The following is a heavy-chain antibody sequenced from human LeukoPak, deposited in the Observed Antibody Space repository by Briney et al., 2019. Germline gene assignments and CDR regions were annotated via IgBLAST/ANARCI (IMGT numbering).Heavy chain of an antibody. CDR1: GFTVSSNS. CDR3: ARRAGAYSHPHDY. CDR2: IYSDNT. D-gene: IGHD4/OR15-4a*01. Sequence: GGSLRLSCTVSGFTVSSNSMSWVRQAPGKGLEWVSFIYSDNTHYSDSVKGRFTISRDNSKNTLYLQMNSLRAEDTAVYYCARRAGAYSHPHDYWGQGTLVTVSS. V-gene: IGHV3-53*01. J-gene: IGHJ4*02.